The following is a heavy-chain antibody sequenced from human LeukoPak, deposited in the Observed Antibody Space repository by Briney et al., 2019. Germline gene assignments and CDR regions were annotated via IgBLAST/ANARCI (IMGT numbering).Heavy chain of an antibody. V-gene: IGHV3-48*03. Sequence: GGCLRLSCAASGFTFSSDEMNWVRQAPGKGVGWGSYISSSGSTIYYADSVKGRFTISRDNAKNSLYLQINSLRAEDTAVYYCAKEVRGDAFDIWGQGTMVTVSS. CDR2: ISSSGSTI. J-gene: IGHJ3*02. CDR3: AKEVRGDAFDI. CDR1: GFTFSSDE. D-gene: IGHD3-16*01.